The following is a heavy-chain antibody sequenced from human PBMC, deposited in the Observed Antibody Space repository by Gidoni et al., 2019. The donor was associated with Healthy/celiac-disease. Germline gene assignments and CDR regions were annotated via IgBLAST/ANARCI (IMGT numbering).Heavy chain of an antibody. CDR1: GFTFSDYY. CDR2: ISSSGSTI. V-gene: IGHV3-11*01. CDR3: ARDANYYGSGSYCWFDP. Sequence: QVQLVESGGGVVKPGGSLRLPCAASGFTFSDYYMSWIRQAPGKGLEWVAYISSSGSTIYYADSVKGRFTISRDNAKNALYLQMNSLRAEDTAVYYCARDANYYGSGSYCWFDPWGQGTLVTVSS. D-gene: IGHD3-10*01. J-gene: IGHJ5*02.